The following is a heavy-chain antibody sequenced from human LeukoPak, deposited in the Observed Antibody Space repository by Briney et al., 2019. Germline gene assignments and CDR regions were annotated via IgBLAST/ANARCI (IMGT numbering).Heavy chain of an antibody. V-gene: IGHV1-69*06. CDR2: IIPIFGTA. J-gene: IGHJ6*04. Sequence: SVKVSCKASGGTFSSYAISWVRQAAGQGLEWMGGIIPIFGTANYAQKFQGRVTITADKSTSTAYMELSSLRSEDTAVYYCASQYPYILDGMDVWGKGTTVTVSS. CDR1: GGTFSSYA. CDR3: ASQYPYILDGMDV. D-gene: IGHD2-2*01.